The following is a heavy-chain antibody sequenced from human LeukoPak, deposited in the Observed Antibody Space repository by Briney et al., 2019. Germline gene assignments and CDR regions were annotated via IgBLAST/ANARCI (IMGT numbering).Heavy chain of an antibody. CDR3: AKDMGPRYCSGGSCYSVDWFDP. CDR1: GFTFDDYA. Sequence: GGSLRFSCAASGFTFDDYAMHWVRQAPGKGLEWVSLISGDGGSTYYADSVKGRFTISRDNSKNSLYLQMNSLRTEDTALYYCAKDMGPRYCSGGSCYSVDWFDPWGQGTLVTVSS. CDR2: ISGDGGST. V-gene: IGHV3-43*02. J-gene: IGHJ5*02. D-gene: IGHD2-15*01.